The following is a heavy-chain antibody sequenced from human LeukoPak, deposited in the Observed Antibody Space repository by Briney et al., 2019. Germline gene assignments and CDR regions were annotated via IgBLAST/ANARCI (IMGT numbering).Heavy chain of an antibody. CDR2: IYYSGST. Sequence: SETLSLTCTVSGGSISSSSYYWGWIRHPPGKGLEWIGSIYYSGSTYYNPSLKSRVTISVDTSKNQFSLKLSSVTAADTAVYYCAEDNFGYWGQGTLVTVSS. CDR3: AEDNFGY. V-gene: IGHV4-39*01. D-gene: IGHD5-24*01. J-gene: IGHJ4*02. CDR1: GGSISSSSYY.